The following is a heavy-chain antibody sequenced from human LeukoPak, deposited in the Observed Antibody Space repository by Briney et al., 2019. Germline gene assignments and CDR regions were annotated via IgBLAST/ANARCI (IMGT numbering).Heavy chain of an antibody. CDR2: IYSGGTT. CDR3: ARGSYGSGSYYIWWDY. CDR1: GFTISSNY. J-gene: IGHJ4*02. D-gene: IGHD3-10*01. V-gene: IGHV3-66*01. Sequence: GGSLRLSCAASGFTISSNYMSWVRQAPGKGLEWVSVIYSGGTTYYADSVKGRFTISRDNSKNTLYLQMNSLRAEDTAVYYCARGSYGSGSYYIWWDYWGQGTLVTVSS.